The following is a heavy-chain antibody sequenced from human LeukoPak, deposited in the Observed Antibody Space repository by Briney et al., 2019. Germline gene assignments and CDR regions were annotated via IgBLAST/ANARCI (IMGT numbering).Heavy chain of an antibody. D-gene: IGHD3-16*01. Sequence: GGSLRLSCAASGFTFTRHAMSWVRQAPGKGLEWVSAISGSGDDAYYADTYYADSVKGRFTISEDHSKNTLYLQMNSLRAEDTANDFRGKGQGNGVGYLFDPWSHGTLVTVSS. J-gene: IGHJ5*02. CDR2: ISGSGDDAYYADT. V-gene: IGHV3-23*01. CDR3: GKGQGNGVGYLFDP. CDR1: GFTFTRHA.